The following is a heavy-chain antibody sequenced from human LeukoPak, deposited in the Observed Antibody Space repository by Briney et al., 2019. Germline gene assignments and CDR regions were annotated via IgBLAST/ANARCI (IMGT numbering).Heavy chain of an antibody. J-gene: IGHJ4*02. CDR2: ISSSSSYI. CDR1: GFTFSSYS. D-gene: IGHD3-22*01. CDR3: ARDRSYYYDSSGYYLGVEEDY. V-gene: IGHV3-21*01. Sequence: GGSLRLSCAASGFTFSSYSMNWVRQATGKGLEWVSSISSSSSYIYYADSVKGRFTISRDNAKNSLYLQMNSLRAEDTAVYYCARDRSYYYDSSGYYLGVEEDYWGQGTLVTVSS.